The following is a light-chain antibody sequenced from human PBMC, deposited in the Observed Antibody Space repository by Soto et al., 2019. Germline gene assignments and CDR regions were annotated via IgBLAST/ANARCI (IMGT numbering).Light chain of an antibody. CDR2: DVS. J-gene: IGLJ1*01. V-gene: IGLV2-14*01. Sequence: TQPASVSGSPGQSITISCTGTSSDVGGYNYVSWYQQHPGKAPKLMIYDVSNRPSGVSNRFSGSKSGNTASLTISGLQAEDEADYYCSSYTSSNTYVFGTGTKVTVL. CDR3: SSYTSSNTYV. CDR1: SSDVGGYNY.